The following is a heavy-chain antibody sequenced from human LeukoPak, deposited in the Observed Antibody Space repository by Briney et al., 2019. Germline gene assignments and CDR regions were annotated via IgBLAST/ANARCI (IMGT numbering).Heavy chain of an antibody. J-gene: IGHJ5*02. CDR3: ARIGDYGSGSEGFDP. V-gene: IGHV1-46*04. CDR2: ISPSVGTT. CDR1: GYTFTSYY. D-gene: IGHD3-10*01. Sequence: ASVKVSCKASGYTFTSYYIHWVRQAPGQGLEWMGIISPSVGTTTYAQKLEDRVTKTRDTSTTTVYMELRSLRSEDTAVYYCARIGDYGSGSEGFDPWGQGTLVTVSS.